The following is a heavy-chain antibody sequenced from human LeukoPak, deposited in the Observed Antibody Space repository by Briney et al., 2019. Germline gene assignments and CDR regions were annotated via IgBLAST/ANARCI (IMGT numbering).Heavy chain of an antibody. CDR2: ISYSGDT. V-gene: IGHV4-59*11. CDR3: VTNAGPAAGDAFDI. D-gene: IGHD2-2*01. J-gene: IGHJ3*02. CDR1: GDPITAHY. Sequence: SETLSLTCTVSGDPITAHYWSWIRQPPGKGLEWIGYISYSGDTKYNPSLRSRLTISIDTSRNQFSLRLNSVTAADAAVYYCVTNAGPAAGDAFDIWGQGTMVTVSS.